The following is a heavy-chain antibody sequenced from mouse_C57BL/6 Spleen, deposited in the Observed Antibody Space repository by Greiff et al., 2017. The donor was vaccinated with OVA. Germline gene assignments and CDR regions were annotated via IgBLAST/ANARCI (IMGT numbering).Heavy chain of an antibody. Sequence: VQLQQPGAELVMPGASVKLSCKASGYTFTSYWMHWVKQRPGQGLEWIGEIDPSDSYTNYNQKFKGKSTLTVDKSSSTAYMQLSSLTSEDSAVYYCARFPRGRSYFDYWGQGTTLTVSS. CDR1: GYTFTSYW. V-gene: IGHV1-69*01. J-gene: IGHJ2*01. CDR3: ARFPRGRSYFDY. CDR2: IDPSDSYT.